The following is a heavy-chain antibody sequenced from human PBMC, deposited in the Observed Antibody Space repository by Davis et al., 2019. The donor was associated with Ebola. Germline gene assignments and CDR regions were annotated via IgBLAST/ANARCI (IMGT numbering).Heavy chain of an antibody. J-gene: IGHJ4*02. Sequence: PGGSLRLSCKGSGYSFTNYWIGWVRQMPGKGLEWIGIIYPGDSDTRYSPSFQGQVTISADKSTSTAYLQWSSLKASDTAMYYCARHPRADYGNSDYYPYYFDYWGQGTLVTASS. V-gene: IGHV5-51*01. CDR3: ARHPRADYGNSDYYPYYFDY. D-gene: IGHD3-22*01. CDR2: IYPGDSDT. CDR1: GYSFTNYW.